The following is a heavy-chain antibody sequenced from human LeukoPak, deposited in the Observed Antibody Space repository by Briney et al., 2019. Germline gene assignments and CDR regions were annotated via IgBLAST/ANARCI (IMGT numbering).Heavy chain of an antibody. D-gene: IGHD6-6*01. CDR1: GGSFSGYY. CDR3: ATPSIAARPWYYGMDV. J-gene: IGHJ6*02. Sequence: PSETLSLTCAVYGGSFSGYYWSWLRQPPGKGLEWIGYIYYSGSTYYNPSLKSRVTISVDTSKNQFSLKLSSVTAADTAVYYCATPSIAARPWYYGMDVWGQGTTVTVSS. V-gene: IGHV4-30-4*01. CDR2: IYYSGST.